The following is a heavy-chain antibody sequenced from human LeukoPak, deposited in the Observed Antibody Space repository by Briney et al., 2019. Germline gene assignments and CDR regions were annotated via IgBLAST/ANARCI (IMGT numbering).Heavy chain of an antibody. CDR3: ARGTKLAILTGSNNWFDP. J-gene: IGHJ5*02. CDR1: GYTFTSYD. CDR2: MNPNSGNT. Sequence: ASVKVSCEASGYTFTSYDINWVRQATGQGLEWMGWMNPNSGNTGYAQKFQGRVTMTRNTSISTAYMELSSLRSEDTAVYYCARGTKLAILTGSNNWFDPWGQGTLVTVSS. V-gene: IGHV1-8*01. D-gene: IGHD3-9*01.